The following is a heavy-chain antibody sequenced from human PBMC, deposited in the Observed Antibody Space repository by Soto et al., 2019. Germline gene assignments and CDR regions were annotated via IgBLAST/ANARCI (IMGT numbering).Heavy chain of an antibody. Sequence: GGSLRLSCAASGFTFSSYSMNWVRQAPGKGLEWVSSISSSSSYIYYADSVKGRFTISRDNAKNSLYLQMNSLRAEDTAVYYCARDPDYDFWSGYWNWFDPWGQGTLVTVSS. CDR1: GFTFSSYS. CDR2: ISSSSSYI. J-gene: IGHJ5*02. V-gene: IGHV3-21*01. CDR3: ARDPDYDFWSGYWNWFDP. D-gene: IGHD3-3*01.